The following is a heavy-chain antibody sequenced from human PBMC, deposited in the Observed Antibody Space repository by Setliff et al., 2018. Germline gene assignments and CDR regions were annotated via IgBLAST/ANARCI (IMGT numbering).Heavy chain of an antibody. CDR1: GYTFTTYA. CDR3: ARASRFGTTVYRGYYYMDV. V-gene: IGHV7-4-1*02. J-gene: IGHJ6*03. D-gene: IGHD4-4*01. Sequence: ASVKVSCKASGYTFTTYAMGWMRQIPGQGLEWMGWINTNTGNPSYAQGFTGRFVFSLDTSVSTAYLQISSLKAEDTAVYYCARASRFGTTVYRGYYYMDVWGKGTTVTVS. CDR2: INTNTGNP.